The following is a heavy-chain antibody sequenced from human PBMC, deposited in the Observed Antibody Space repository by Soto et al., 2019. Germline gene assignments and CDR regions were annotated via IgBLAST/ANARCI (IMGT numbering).Heavy chain of an antibody. Sequence: GESLKISCKGSGYSFTSYWIGWVRQMPGKGLEWMGIIYPGDSDTRYSPSFQGQVTISADKSISTAYLQWSSLKASDTAMYYYARLSVVGSVTGTKAQAFDIWGKGKMVTVS. V-gene: IGHV5-51*01. J-gene: IGHJ3*02. D-gene: IGHD1-7*01. CDR2: IYPGDSDT. CDR3: ARLSVVGSVTGTKAQAFDI. CDR1: GYSFTSYW.